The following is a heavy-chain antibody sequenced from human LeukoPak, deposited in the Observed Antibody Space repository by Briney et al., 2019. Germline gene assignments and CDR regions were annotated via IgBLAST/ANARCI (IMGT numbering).Heavy chain of an antibody. CDR1: GFTFSSYS. Sequence: PGGSLRLSCAASGFTFSSYSMNWVRQAPGKGLEWVSSISSSSSYIYYADSVKGRFTISRDNAKNSLYLQMNSLRAEDTAVYYCANGAVAGITLDYWGQGTLVTVSS. J-gene: IGHJ4*02. D-gene: IGHD6-19*01. CDR2: ISSSSSYI. CDR3: ANGAVAGITLDY. V-gene: IGHV3-21*01.